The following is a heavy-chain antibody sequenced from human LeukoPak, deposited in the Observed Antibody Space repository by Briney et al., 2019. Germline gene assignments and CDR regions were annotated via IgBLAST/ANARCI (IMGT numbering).Heavy chain of an antibody. CDR1: GFTFSSYW. CDR2: IKQDGSEK. J-gene: IGHJ3*02. V-gene: IGHV3-7*01. D-gene: IGHD3-3*01. Sequence: HPGGSLRLSCAASGFTFSSYWMSWVRQAPGKGLEWVANIKQDGSEKYYVDSVRGRFTISRDNAKNSLYLQMTSLRAEDTAVYYCARDLRFLEWFPDAFDIWGQGTMVTVSS. CDR3: ARDLRFLEWFPDAFDI.